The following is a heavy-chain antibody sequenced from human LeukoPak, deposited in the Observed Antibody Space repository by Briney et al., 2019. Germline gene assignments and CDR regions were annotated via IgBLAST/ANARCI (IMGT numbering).Heavy chain of an antibody. CDR3: ASANYDYVWGSYLGNDY. CDR1: GFTFSSYS. D-gene: IGHD3-16*02. J-gene: IGHJ4*02. V-gene: IGHV3-21*01. Sequence: GGSLRLSCAASGFTFSSYSMNWVRQAPGKGLEWVSSISSSSSYIYYADLVKGRFTISRDNAKNSLYLQMNSLRAEDTAVYYCASANYDYVWGSYLGNDYWGQGTLVTVSS. CDR2: ISSSSSYI.